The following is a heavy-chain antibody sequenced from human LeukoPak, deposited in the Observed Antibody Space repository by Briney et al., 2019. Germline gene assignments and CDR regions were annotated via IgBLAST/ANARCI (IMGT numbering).Heavy chain of an antibody. Sequence: GASVKVSCKASGYTFTSYAMNWVRQAPGQGLEWMGWINTNTGNPTYAQGFTGRFVFSLDTSVSTAYLQISSLKAEDTAVYYCTTYSSGWYPLESVVYDASYYYYYYMDVWGKGTTVTVSS. CDR2: INTNTGNP. J-gene: IGHJ6*03. CDR3: TTYSSGWYPLESVVYDASYYYYYYMDV. CDR1: GYTFTSYA. D-gene: IGHD6-19*01. V-gene: IGHV7-4-1*02.